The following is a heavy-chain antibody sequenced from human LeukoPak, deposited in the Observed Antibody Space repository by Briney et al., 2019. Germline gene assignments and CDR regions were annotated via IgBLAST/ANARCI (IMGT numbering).Heavy chain of an antibody. Sequence: GGSLRLFCAVSGFTFSNFWMSWVRQAPGRGLEWVANIHPEGNEKYHVESVKGRFTISRDNAKNSLFLQMNGLRVEDTAVYYCARGDDFSGDHWGQGTLVTVSS. V-gene: IGHV3-7*04. CDR2: IHPEGNEK. D-gene: IGHD1-1*01. CDR1: GFTFSNFW. J-gene: IGHJ4*02. CDR3: ARGDDFSGDH.